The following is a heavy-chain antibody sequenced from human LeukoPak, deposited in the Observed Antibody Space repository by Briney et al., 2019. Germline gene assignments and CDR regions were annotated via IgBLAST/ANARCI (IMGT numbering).Heavy chain of an antibody. D-gene: IGHD3-3*01. CDR3: AREGDFWSGYQYFDY. CDR2: ISGSGGST. V-gene: IGHV3-23*01. CDR1: GFTFSSYA. Sequence: GGSLRLSCAASGFTFSSYAMSWVRQAPGKGLEWVSAISGSGGSTYYADSVKGRFTISRDNARNSLYLQMNSLRAEDTAVYYCAREGDFWSGYQYFDYWGQGTLVTVSS. J-gene: IGHJ4*02.